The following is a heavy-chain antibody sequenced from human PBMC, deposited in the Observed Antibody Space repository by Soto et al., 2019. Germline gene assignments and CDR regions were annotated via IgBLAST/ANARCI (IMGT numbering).Heavy chain of an antibody. J-gene: IGHJ6*02. CDR2: IYYSGST. D-gene: IGHD6-6*01. V-gene: IGHV4-59*01. CDR3: ARVWYSSSPSMVSELYYYYGMDV. Sequence: PSETLSLTCTVSGGSICSYYWSWIRQPPGKGLEWIGYIYYSGSTNYNPSLKSRVTISVDTSKNQFSLKLSSVTAADTAVYYCARVWYSSSPSMVSELYYYYGMDVWGQGTTVTV. CDR1: GGSICSYY.